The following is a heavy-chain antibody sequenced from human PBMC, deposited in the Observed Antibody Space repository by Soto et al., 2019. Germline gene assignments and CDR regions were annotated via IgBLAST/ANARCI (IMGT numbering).Heavy chain of an antibody. J-gene: IGHJ4*02. CDR1: GYNFTSYW. CDR3: ARTHLSSSLGY. Sequence: GSLENSLNGSGYNFTSYWIALVRQMPGKGLEWMGIIYPADSDTRYSPSFQGQVTISADKSISTAYLQWSSLKASDTAMYYCARTHLSSSLGYWGQGTLVTVSS. CDR2: IYPADSDT. D-gene: IGHD3-10*02. V-gene: IGHV5-51*01.